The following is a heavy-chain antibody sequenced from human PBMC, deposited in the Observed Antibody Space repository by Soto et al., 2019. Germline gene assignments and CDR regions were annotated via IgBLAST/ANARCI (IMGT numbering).Heavy chain of an antibody. D-gene: IGHD5-18*01. V-gene: IGHV4-30-4*01. CDR2: TSYFGPT. Sequence: QVQLQESGPGLVKPSQTLSLICSVSGGSINSVDYYWRWIRQTPGKGLEWIGYTSYFGPTDYMPSRNSRVTMAVDTSKNRFSLKLSSVTAADTAVYYCARVQRDTAMGHFVYWGEGTLVVVSS. J-gene: IGHJ4*02. CDR3: ARVQRDTAMGHFVY. CDR1: GGSINSVDYY.